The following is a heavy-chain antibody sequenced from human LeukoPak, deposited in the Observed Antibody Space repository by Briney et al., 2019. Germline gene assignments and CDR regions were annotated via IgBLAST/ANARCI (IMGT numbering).Heavy chain of an antibody. CDR1: GGSISSYY. Sequence: SETLSLTCTVSGGSISSYYWSWIRQPAGKGLEWIGRIYTSGSTNYNPSLKSRVTMSVDTSRNQLSLKLSSVTAADTAVYYCARESSLVVPAAIVFWFDPWGQGTLVTVSS. V-gene: IGHV4-4*07. CDR3: ARESSLVVPAAIVFWFDP. CDR2: IYTSGST. D-gene: IGHD2-2*01. J-gene: IGHJ5*02.